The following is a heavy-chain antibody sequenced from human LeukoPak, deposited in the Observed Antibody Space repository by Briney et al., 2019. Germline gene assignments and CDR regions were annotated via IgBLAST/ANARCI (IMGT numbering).Heavy chain of an antibody. Sequence: GESLKISWKGSGYSFTSYWIGWVRQMPGKGLEWMGIIYPGDSDTRYSPSFQGQVTISADKPTSTAYLQWSSLKASDTAMYYCARQVVGATTAYGYWGQGTLVTVSS. V-gene: IGHV5-51*01. J-gene: IGHJ4*02. CDR2: IYPGDSDT. CDR3: ARQVVGATTAYGY. CDR1: GYSFTSYW. D-gene: IGHD1-26*01.